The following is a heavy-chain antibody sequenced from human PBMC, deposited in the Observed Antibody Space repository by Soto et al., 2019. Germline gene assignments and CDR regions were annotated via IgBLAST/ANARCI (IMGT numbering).Heavy chain of an antibody. D-gene: IGHD3-22*01. J-gene: IGHJ4*02. CDR1: GYSFTSYW. V-gene: IGHV5-51*01. CDR3: ARTFYDTSGYRPFDY. CDR2: IYPGDSDT. Sequence: GESLKISCKGSGYSFTSYWIGWVRQMPGKGLEWMGIIYPGDSDTRYSPSFQGQVTISADKSISTAYLQWSSLKASDTAMYYCARTFYDTSGYRPFDYWGQGTLVTVSS.